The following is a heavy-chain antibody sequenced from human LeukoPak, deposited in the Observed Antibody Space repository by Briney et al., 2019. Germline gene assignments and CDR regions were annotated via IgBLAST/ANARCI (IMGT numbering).Heavy chain of an antibody. CDR2: MNPNSGNT. CDR3: ARDTPYSNYVIDY. V-gene: IGHV1-8*01. D-gene: IGHD4-11*01. Sequence: ASVKVSCKASGYTFTSYDINWVRQATGQGLEWMGWMNPNSGNTGYAQKFQGRVTMTRDTSISTAYMELSRLRSDDTAVYYCARDTPYSNYVIDYWGQGTLVTVSS. J-gene: IGHJ4*02. CDR1: GYTFTSYD.